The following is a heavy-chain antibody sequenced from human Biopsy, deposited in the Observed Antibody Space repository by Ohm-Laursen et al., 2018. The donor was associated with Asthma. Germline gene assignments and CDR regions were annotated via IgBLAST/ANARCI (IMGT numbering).Heavy chain of an antibody. Sequence: SQTLSLTCLVSGDSIDSGDYSWTWIRQSPGVGLEWIGYIYRNGDTYYNPTLKNRVTISIDRSKNQFSLRLRSVTAADTAVYYCARGWNCGGDCYSLDSWGQGTLVTVSS. D-gene: IGHD2-21*02. J-gene: IGHJ4*02. V-gene: IGHV4-30-2*06. CDR3: ARGWNCGGDCYSLDS. CDR2: IYRNGDT. CDR1: GDSIDSGDYS.